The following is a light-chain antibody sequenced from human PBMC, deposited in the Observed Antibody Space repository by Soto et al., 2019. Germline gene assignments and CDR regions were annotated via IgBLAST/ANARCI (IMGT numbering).Light chain of an antibody. J-gene: IGKJ1*01. CDR3: QQCYMGWT. Sequence: DIQMTQSPSTLAASVGDRVTMTSRASQSIGRFLAWYQHQPGKAPKLLIYDASTLESGVPSRFSGTGSGTEFTFSITSLQPEDFGTYYCQQCYMGWTFGQGTKVDIK. CDR1: QSIGRF. CDR2: DAS. V-gene: IGKV1-5*01.